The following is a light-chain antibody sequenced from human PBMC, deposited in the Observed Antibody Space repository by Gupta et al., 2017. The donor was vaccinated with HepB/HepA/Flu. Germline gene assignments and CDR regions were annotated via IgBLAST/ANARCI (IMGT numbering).Light chain of an antibody. Sequence: SSVLTQSPSVSVAPGQTARIPCGGDRIGDKHVHWYQQRPGQAPVLVVYDDSARPSGIPERFSGSNYGTTATLTISRVEAGDEADYYCQVLDTNSDHVIFGGGTKLTVL. CDR2: DDS. V-gene: IGLV3-21*02. CDR1: RIGDKH. J-gene: IGLJ2*01. CDR3: QVLDTNSDHVI.